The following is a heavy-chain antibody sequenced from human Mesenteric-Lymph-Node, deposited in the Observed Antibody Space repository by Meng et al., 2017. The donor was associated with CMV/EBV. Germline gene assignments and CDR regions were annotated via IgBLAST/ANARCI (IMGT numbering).Heavy chain of an antibody. Sequence: GSLRLSCAVYGGSFIGYYWSWIRQPPGKGLEWIGGINHSGSTNYNPSLKSRVTISVDTSKNQFSLTLSSVTAADTAVLYCAISIVVPAAGLAFDIWGQGTMVTVSS. J-gene: IGHJ3*02. V-gene: IGHV4-34*01. CDR2: INHSGST. CDR3: AISIVVPAAGLAFDI. CDR1: GGSFIGYY. D-gene: IGHD2-2*01.